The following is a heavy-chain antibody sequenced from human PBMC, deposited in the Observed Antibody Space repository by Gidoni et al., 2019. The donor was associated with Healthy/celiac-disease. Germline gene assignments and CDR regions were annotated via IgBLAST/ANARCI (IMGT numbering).Heavy chain of an antibody. CDR1: GFPFRFYI. V-gene: IGHV3-21*01. CDR2: IGNTNGYI. CDR3: ARSEVVPAAPDY. Sequence: EVQLVESGGGLVKPGGSLRLSCAASGFPFRFYIMNWVRQAPGKGLEWVSSIGNTNGYIYYADSVNGRFTISRDNARNSLYLQMNSLRAEDTAVYFCARSEVVPAAPDYWGQGTLVTVSS. D-gene: IGHD2-2*01. J-gene: IGHJ4*02.